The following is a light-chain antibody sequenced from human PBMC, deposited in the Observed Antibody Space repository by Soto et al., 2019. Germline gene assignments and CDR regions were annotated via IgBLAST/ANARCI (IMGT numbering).Light chain of an antibody. CDR3: QQYDIWPPYT. J-gene: IGKJ2*01. V-gene: IGKV3-15*01. CDR2: DAS. CDR1: QSVSNN. Sequence: VRTQSQATLSVSAGDRATLSCRASQSVSNNYLAWYQQRPGQAPRLLIYDASTRATGIPPRFSGGGSGTEFTVTISSLQSEDFAIYYCQQYDIWPPYTFGQGTKVDIK.